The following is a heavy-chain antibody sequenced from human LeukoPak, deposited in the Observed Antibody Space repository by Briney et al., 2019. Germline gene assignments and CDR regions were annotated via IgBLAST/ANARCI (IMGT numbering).Heavy chain of an antibody. CDR1: GFTVSSNY. CDR3: AREFGSDDAFDI. J-gene: IGHJ3*02. Sequence: GGSLRLSCAASGFTVSSNYMSWVRQAPGKGLEWVSVIYSGGSTYYADSVKGRFTISRDNSKNTLYLQMTTLRAEDTAVYYCAREFGSDDAFDIWGQGTMVIVSS. V-gene: IGHV3-66*01. D-gene: IGHD3-10*01. CDR2: IYSGGST.